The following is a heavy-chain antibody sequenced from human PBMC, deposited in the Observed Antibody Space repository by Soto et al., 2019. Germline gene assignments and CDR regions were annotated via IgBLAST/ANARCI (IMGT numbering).Heavy chain of an antibody. CDR1: GFSLDIVGVG. V-gene: IGHV2-5*02. CDR3: AHRQVDSPRTTLLGATNFDY. CDR2: IHWDGDK. J-gene: IGHJ4*02. D-gene: IGHD1-26*01. Sequence: QITLKESGPTLVKPTQTLTLTCTFSGFSLDIVGVGVGWMRQPPGKALEWLALIHWDGDKYYSPSLKTRLSITKDTSRNQVVLTMTNMDPVDTATYYCAHRQVDSPRTTLLGATNFDYWGQGTLVTVSS.